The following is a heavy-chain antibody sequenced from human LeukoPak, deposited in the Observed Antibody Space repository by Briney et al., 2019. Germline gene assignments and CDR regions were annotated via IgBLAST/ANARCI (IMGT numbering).Heavy chain of an antibody. CDR3: AKASSGSSSRPVDY. D-gene: IGHD3-10*01. CDR2: ISGGGGSA. V-gene: IGHV3-43*02. Sequence: GGSLRLSCVASGFTFHDYAMCWVRQVPGKGLEWVSLISGGGGSASYAGSVKGRFTISRDNSKNSLYLQMNSLRTEDTAFYYCAKASSGSSSRPVDYWGQGTLVTVSS. CDR1: GFTFHDYA. J-gene: IGHJ4*02.